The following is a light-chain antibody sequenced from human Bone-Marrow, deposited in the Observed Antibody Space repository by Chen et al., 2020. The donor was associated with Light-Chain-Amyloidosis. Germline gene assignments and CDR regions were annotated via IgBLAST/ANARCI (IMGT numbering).Light chain of an antibody. CDR1: QSLLYTSNNKNY. CDR3: QQYYSSPRWT. J-gene: IGKJ1*01. V-gene: IGKV4-1*01. CDR2: WAS. Sequence: DIVMTQSPDSLAVFLGERATLNCKSSQSLLYTSNNKNYLTWYQQKPGQPPKLLIHWASTRESGVPDRFSGSGSGTDFTLTISSLQAEDVAVYYCQQYYSSPRWTFGQGTRVEIK.